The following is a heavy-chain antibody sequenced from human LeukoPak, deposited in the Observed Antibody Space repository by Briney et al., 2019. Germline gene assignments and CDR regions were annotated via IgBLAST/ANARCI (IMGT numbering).Heavy chain of an antibody. V-gene: IGHV1-46*01. CDR2: INPGGGST. J-gene: IGHJ4*02. D-gene: IGHD1-26*01. CDR1: GYTFTSYY. Sequence: ASVKVSCKASGYTFTSYYMHWVRQAPGQGLEWMGIINPGGGSTSYAQKFQGRVTMTRDTSTSTVYMELSSLRSEDTAVYYCAREWELWYYFDYWGQGTLVTVSS. CDR3: AREWELWYYFDY.